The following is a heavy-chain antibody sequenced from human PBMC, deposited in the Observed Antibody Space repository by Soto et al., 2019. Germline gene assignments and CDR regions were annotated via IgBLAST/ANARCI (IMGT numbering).Heavy chain of an antibody. V-gene: IGHV3-9*01. CDR1: GFTFDDYA. D-gene: IGHD3-3*01. CDR2: ISWNSGSI. Sequence: TGGSLRLSCAASGFTFDDYAMHWVRQAPGKGLEWVSGISWNSGSIGYADSVKGRFTISRDNAKNSLYLQMNSLRAEDTALYYCAKDKTKMYYDFWSGYGGMDVWGQGTTVTVSS. J-gene: IGHJ6*02. CDR3: AKDKTKMYYDFWSGYGGMDV.